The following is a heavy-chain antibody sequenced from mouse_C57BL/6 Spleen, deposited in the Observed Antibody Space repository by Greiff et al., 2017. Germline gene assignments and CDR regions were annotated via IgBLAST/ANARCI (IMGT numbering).Heavy chain of an antibody. D-gene: IGHD2-4*01. CDR3: ARSVDYDGYYAMDY. Sequence: VQLKQSGPELVKPGASVKIPCKASGYTFTDYNMDWVKQSHGKSLEWIGDINPNNGGTIYNQKFKGKATLTVDKSSSTAYMELRSLTSEDTAVYYCARSVDYDGYYAMDYWGQGTSVTVSS. CDR2: INPNNGGT. V-gene: IGHV1-18*01. CDR1: GYTFTDYN. J-gene: IGHJ4*01.